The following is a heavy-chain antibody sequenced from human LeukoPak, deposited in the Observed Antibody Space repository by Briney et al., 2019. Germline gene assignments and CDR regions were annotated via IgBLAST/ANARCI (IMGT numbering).Heavy chain of an antibody. CDR1: GFTFSSYS. J-gene: IGHJ5*02. V-gene: IGHV3-21*01. D-gene: IGHD4-17*01. Sequence: PGGSLRLSCAASGFTFSSYSMNWVRQAPGKGLEWVSSISSSSSYIYYADSVKGRFTISRDNAKNSLYLQMNSLRAEDTAVYYCARDWTTVTTSWFDPWGQGTLVTVPS. CDR2: ISSSSSYI. CDR3: ARDWTTVTTSWFDP.